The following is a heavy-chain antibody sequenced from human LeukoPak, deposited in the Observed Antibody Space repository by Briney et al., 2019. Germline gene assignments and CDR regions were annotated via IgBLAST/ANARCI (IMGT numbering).Heavy chain of an antibody. D-gene: IGHD3-22*01. CDR1: GFTFSSYW. V-gene: IGHV3-7*01. Sequence: PGGSLRLSCAASGFTFSSYWLSWVRQAPGKGLEWMANINKDGSENYYVDSVKGRFTISRDNAKNSLYLQMNSLRAEDTAVYYCARDLYRIVVVPHYFDYWGQGTLVTVSS. J-gene: IGHJ4*02. CDR2: INKDGSEN. CDR3: ARDLYRIVVVPHYFDY.